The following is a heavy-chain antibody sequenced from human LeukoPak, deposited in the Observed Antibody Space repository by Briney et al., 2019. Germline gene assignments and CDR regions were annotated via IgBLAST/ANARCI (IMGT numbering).Heavy chain of an antibody. Sequence: GGSLRLSCAASGFTFSSYAMSWVRQAPGKGLEWVSAISGSGGSTYYADSVKGRFSISRDNSKNTLYLQMNSLRAEDTAVYYCAKSSYYYDSSGYLGYWGQGPLVTVSS. V-gene: IGHV3-23*01. CDR3: AKSSYYYDSSGYLGY. CDR1: GFTFSSYA. J-gene: IGHJ4*02. CDR2: ISGSGGST. D-gene: IGHD3-22*01.